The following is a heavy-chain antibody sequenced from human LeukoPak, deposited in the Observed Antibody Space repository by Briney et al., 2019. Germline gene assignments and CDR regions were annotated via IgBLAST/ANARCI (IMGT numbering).Heavy chain of an antibody. V-gene: IGHV3-74*01. CDR2: INSDGSST. CDR3: AKEFLGRMGSFGYSSSWYTPYFDY. J-gene: IGHJ4*02. D-gene: IGHD6-13*01. Sequence: GGSLRLSCAASGFTFSSYWMHWVRQAPGKGLVWVSRINSDGSSTSYADSVKGRFTISRDNSKNTLYLQMNSLRAEDTAVYYCAKEFLGRMGSFGYSSSWYTPYFDYWGQGTLVTVSS. CDR1: GFTFSSYW.